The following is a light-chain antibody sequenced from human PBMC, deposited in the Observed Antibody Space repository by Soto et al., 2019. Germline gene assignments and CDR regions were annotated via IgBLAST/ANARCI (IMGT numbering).Light chain of an antibody. V-gene: IGKV3-20*01. CDR1: QSVYSNY. CDR3: QQYGSSPPWT. J-gene: IGKJ1*01. CDR2: GAS. Sequence: EIVLTQSPGTLSLLPGERATLSCRASQSVYSNYLAWYQQKPGQAPRLLISGASSRATGIPDRFSGSGSGTDFTHTISRLEPEDFAVYYCQQYGSSPPWTFGQGTKVDIK.